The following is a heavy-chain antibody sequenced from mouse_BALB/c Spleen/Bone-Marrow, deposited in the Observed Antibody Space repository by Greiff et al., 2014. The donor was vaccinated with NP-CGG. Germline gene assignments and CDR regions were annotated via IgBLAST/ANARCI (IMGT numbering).Heavy chain of an antibody. CDR3: ARAAHYRYDEGAWFAY. D-gene: IGHD2-12*01. CDR2: INPSSGYT. Sequence: QVQLQQSGAELARPGASVKMPCKASGYTFTSYTMHWVKQRPGQGLEWIGYINPSSGYTNYNQKFKDKATLTADKSSSTAYMQLSSLTSEDSAVYYCARAAHYRYDEGAWFAYWGQGTLVTVSA. V-gene: IGHV1-4*01. J-gene: IGHJ3*01. CDR1: GYTFTSYT.